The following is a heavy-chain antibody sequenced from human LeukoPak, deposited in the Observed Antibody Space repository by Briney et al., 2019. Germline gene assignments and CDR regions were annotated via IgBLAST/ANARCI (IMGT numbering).Heavy chain of an antibody. CDR1: GFTFSDHF. Sequence: GGSLRLSCVASGFTFSDHFMTWIRQAPGKGLEWISYISGSGATYYADLVKGRFTISRDNAKNSLYLHMNSLRAEDTAVYYCARDRYSSFDPWGQGTLVTVSS. J-gene: IGHJ5*02. V-gene: IGHV3-11*04. D-gene: IGHD5-12*01. CDR2: ISGSGAT. CDR3: ARDRYSSFDP.